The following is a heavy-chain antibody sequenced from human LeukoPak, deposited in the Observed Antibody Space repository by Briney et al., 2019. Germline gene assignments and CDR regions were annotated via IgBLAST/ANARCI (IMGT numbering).Heavy chain of an antibody. Sequence: GESLKISCKGSGYSFTSYWIGWVRQMPGKGLEWMGIIYSGDSDTRYSPSFQGQVTISADKSISTAYLQWSSLKASDTAMYYCAINYYDSSGHYSGAYWGQGTLVTVSS. CDR3: AINYYDSSGHYSGAY. D-gene: IGHD3-22*01. J-gene: IGHJ4*02. CDR1: GYSFTSYW. CDR2: IYSGDSDT. V-gene: IGHV5-51*01.